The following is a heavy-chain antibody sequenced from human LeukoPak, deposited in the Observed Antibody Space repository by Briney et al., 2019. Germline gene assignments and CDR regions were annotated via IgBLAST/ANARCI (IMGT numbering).Heavy chain of an antibody. CDR2: MNPNWGYT. J-gene: IGHJ4*02. CDR1: GYTFTSLD. CDR3: ARGITQGFDH. Sequence: ASVKVSCKASGYTFTSLDINWVRQAPGQGLEWMGWMNPNWGYTGYAQRFQARVTMTRDTSIDTAYTELSSLRSDDTAVYYCARGITQGFDHWSQGTLVTVSS. V-gene: IGHV1-8*01. D-gene: IGHD1-20*01.